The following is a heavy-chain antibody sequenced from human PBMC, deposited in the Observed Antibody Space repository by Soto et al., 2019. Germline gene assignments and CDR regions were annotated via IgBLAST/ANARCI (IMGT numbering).Heavy chain of an antibody. CDR2: IYYSGST. CDR1: GGSISSYY. V-gene: IGHV4-59*08. D-gene: IGHD2-15*01. Sequence: SETLSLTCTVSGGSISSYYWSWIRQPPGKGLEWIGYIYYSGSTNYNPSLKSRVTISVDTSKNQFSLKLSSVTAADTAVYYCARRWWGVDYWGQGTLVTVSS. J-gene: IGHJ4*02. CDR3: ARRWWGVDY.